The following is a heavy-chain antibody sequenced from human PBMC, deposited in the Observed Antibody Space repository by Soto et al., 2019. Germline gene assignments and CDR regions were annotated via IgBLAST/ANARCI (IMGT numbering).Heavy chain of an antibody. J-gene: IGHJ4*02. Sequence: SQTLSLTCTVSDGSIGSYYWTWIRQTPGKGLEWIGYIYSSGSTNSNPSLKSRVTISVDTFKNQFSLKLSSVTAADTAVYYCARHRRPSSGYSDFDYWGQGTLVTVSS. D-gene: IGHD3-22*01. CDR1: DGSIGSYY. CDR3: ARHRRPSSGYSDFDY. CDR2: IYSSGST. V-gene: IGHV4-59*08.